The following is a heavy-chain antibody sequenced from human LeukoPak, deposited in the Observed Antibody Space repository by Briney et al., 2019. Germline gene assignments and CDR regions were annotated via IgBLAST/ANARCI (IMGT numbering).Heavy chain of an antibody. D-gene: IGHD2-2*01. CDR3: ARLLLGDCSSTSCSGKRFDP. V-gene: IGHV1-46*01. J-gene: IGHJ5*02. CDR1: GYTFTSYY. Sequence: GASVKVSCKASGYTFTSYYMHWVRQAPGQGLEWMGIINLSGGSTSYAQKFQGRVTMTRDTSTSTVYMELSSLRSEDTAVYYCARLLLGDCSSTSCSGKRFDPWGQGTLVTVSS. CDR2: INLSGGST.